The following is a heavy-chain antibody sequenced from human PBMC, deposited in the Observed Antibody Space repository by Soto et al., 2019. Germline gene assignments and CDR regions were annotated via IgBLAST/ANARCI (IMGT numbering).Heavy chain of an antibody. CDR1: GFTVSSNY. CDR3: ARASQAGYYYFDY. D-gene: IGHD6-13*01. V-gene: IGHV3-66*01. CDR2: IYSGGST. Sequence: GGSLRLSCAASGFTVSSNYMSWVRQAPGKGLEWVSVIYSGGSTYYADSVKGRFTISRDNSKNTLYLQMNSLRAEDTAVYYCARASQAGYYYFDYWGQGTLVTVSS. J-gene: IGHJ4*02.